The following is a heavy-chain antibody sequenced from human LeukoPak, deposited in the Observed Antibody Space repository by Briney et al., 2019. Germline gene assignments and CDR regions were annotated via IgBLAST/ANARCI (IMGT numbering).Heavy chain of an antibody. V-gene: IGHV3-15*01. CDR1: GFTFTNAC. Sequence: GGSLRLSCKGSGFTFTNACMSWVRLAPGKGLEWVGHIKSQTAGGTTDYAAPVKGRFTISRDDSKNTLYLQLNSLKTEDTAVYYCTTGTGIQLWLPDYWGQGTLVTVSS. CDR3: TTGTGIQLWLPDY. J-gene: IGHJ4*02. CDR2: IKSQTAGGTT. D-gene: IGHD5-18*01.